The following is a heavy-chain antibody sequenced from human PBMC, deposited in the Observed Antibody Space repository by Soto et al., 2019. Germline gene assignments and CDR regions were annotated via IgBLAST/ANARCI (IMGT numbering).Heavy chain of an antibody. CDR2: INPHGGST. CDR1: RDTFTSYY. J-gene: IGHJ5*02. V-gene: IGHV1-46*01. D-gene: IGHD3-16*01. Sequence: ASVKVSCKAPRDTFTSYYINWVRQAPGQGLEWMGVINPHGGSTAYAQKFKGRVTLTRDTSASTVYMEVSSLTSEDTAMYYCARSSGGKFGIIMEGTNWFAPWGQGTMVTVSS. CDR3: ARSSGGKFGIIMEGTNWFAP.